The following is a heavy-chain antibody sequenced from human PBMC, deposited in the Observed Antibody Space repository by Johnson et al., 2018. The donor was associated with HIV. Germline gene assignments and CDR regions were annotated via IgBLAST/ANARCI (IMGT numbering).Heavy chain of an antibody. CDR2: INSDGRET. D-gene: IGHD5-12*01. Sequence: VQLVESGGGLVQPGGSLRLSCAASGFTFSTYWVHWVRQVPGEGLVWVARINSDGRETKYGESVKGRFTMTRENAKNTLYLQMNFLRAEDTAMYYCARDFYAVVATPFIGSAFDIWGQGTMVTVSS. CDR3: ARDFYAVVATPFIGSAFDI. J-gene: IGHJ3*02. V-gene: IGHV3-74*03. CDR1: GFTFSTYW.